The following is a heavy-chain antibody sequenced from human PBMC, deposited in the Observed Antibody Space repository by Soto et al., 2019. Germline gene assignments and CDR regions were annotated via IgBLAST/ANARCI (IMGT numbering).Heavy chain of an antibody. Sequence: EVQLLESGGGLVQPGGSLRLSCAASGFTFSNYAMSWVRQAPGKGLEWVSAISGGGGDTFYADSVKGRFTISRDNSKNTLYLQMNSLRAEETAVYYCAKYGGHNAAYFDLWGRGTLVTVAS. J-gene: IGHJ2*01. V-gene: IGHV3-23*01. CDR1: GFTFSNYA. CDR2: ISGGGGDT. D-gene: IGHD1-26*01. CDR3: AKYGGHNAAYFDL.